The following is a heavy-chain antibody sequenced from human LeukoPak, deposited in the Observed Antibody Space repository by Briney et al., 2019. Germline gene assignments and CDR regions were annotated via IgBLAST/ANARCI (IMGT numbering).Heavy chain of an antibody. D-gene: IGHD3-16*01. CDR1: GFTFSDSY. CDR2: ISSSGGTI. V-gene: IGHV3-11*01. Sequence: AGGSLRLSCSASGFTFSDSYMSWIRQVPGKGLEWISYISSSGGTIYYADSVKGRFTISRDNAKNSLYLQMNSLRAEDTAVYYWAKDGGDWGEGYFDYWGQGTLVTVSS. J-gene: IGHJ4*02. CDR3: AKDGGDWGEGYFDY.